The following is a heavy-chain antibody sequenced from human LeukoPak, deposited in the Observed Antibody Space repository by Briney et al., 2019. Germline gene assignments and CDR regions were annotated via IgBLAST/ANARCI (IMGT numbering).Heavy chain of an antibody. CDR1: GYTFTGYY. V-gene: IGHV1-2*02. J-gene: IGHJ6*02. D-gene: IGHD6-19*01. CDR3: AREGSSGWYYYYGMDV. CDR2: INPNSGGT. Sequence: ASMKVSCKASGYTFTGYYMHWVRQAPGQGLEWMGWINPNSGGTNYAQKFQGRVTMTRDTSISTAYMELSRLRSDDTAVYYCAREGSSGWYYYYGMDVWGQGTTVTVSS.